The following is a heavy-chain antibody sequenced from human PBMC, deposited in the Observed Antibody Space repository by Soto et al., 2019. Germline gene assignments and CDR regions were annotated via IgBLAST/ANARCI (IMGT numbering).Heavy chain of an antibody. CDR1: GFTFSSYA. CDR3: AKDLGTDDFWSTYSTYYYMDV. Sequence: EVQLLESGGGLVQPGGSLRLSCAASGFTFSSYALNWVRQAPGKGLEWVSVISGSGDNTYYADSVKGRFTISRDNSKHTLYLQMNSPRAEDTAVYYCAKDLGTDDFWSTYSTYYYMDVWGKGTTVTVSS. CDR2: ISGSGDNT. J-gene: IGHJ6*03. V-gene: IGHV3-23*01. D-gene: IGHD3-3*01.